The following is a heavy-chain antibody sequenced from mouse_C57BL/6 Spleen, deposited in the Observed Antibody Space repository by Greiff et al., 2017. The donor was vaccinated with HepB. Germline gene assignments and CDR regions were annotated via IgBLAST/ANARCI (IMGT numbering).Heavy chain of an antibody. CDR1: GYTFTGYW. D-gene: IGHD5-2*01. J-gene: IGHJ3*01. Sequence: VQRVESGAELMKPGASVKLSCKATGYTFTGYWIEWVKQRPGHGLEWIGEILPGSGSTNYNEKFKGKATFTADTSSNTAYMQLSSLTTEDSAIYYCATRRPNDEGSFAYWGQGTLVTVAA. V-gene: IGHV1-9*01. CDR2: ILPGSGST. CDR3: ATRRPNDEGSFAY.